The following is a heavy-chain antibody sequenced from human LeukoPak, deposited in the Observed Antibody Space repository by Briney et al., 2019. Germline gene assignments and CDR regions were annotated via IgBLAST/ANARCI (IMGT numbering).Heavy chain of an antibody. J-gene: IGHJ6*03. CDR3: ARGGIPTGPYYYFYYMDV. D-gene: IGHD3-10*01. Sequence: PGGSRRLACAASGFTFSRNVMHWVRQAPGKGLEWVALTSYDGNNKFYAESVKGRFIIAQDNSRNNLYLQKNSLRGEDAAVYSCARGGIPTGPYYYFYYMDVWGKGTAVTVSS. V-gene: IGHV3-30*01. CDR1: GFTFSRNV. CDR2: TSYDGNNK.